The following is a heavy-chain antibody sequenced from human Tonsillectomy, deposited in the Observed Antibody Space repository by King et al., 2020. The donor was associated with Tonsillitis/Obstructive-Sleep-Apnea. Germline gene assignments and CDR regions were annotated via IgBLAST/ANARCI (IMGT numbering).Heavy chain of an antibody. CDR3: VSHHEDDDGQYYYYMDV. J-gene: IGHJ6*03. D-gene: IGHD3-3*01. CDR1: GGSVSSSSYY. V-gene: IGHV4-39*01. Sequence: QLQESGPGLVKPSETLSLTCTVSGGSVSSSSYYWGWVRQPPGKGLEWIATIYYSGITYFNPPLKSRVTLSVDTSKNHFSLKLTSVTAADTAVYYCVSHHEDDDGQYYYYMDVWGKGSSVTVS. CDR2: IYYSGIT.